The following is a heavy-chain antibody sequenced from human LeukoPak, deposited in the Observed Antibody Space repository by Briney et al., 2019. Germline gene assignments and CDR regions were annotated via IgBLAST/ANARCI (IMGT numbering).Heavy chain of an antibody. Sequence: GGSLRLSCAASGFTFSRYWMSWVRQAPGKGLEWVANIKQDGSQKSYVDSVKGRFTISRDNANNLLYLQMNSLRAEDTAVYYCARVRTYYYDSSGYYNDYWGQGTLVTVSS. CDR1: GFTFSRYW. CDR2: IKQDGSQK. CDR3: ARVRTYYYDSSGYYNDY. D-gene: IGHD3-22*01. J-gene: IGHJ4*02. V-gene: IGHV3-7*01.